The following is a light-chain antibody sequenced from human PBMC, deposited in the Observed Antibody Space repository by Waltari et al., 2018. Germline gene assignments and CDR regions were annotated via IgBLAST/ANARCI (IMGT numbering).Light chain of an antibody. V-gene: IGKV4-1*01. Sequence: DIVMNQAPDSLAVSLGERATIKCKCSQSLLHSSNNKNYLAWYQQKPGQPPELLFYWASTRESGVPDRFSGSWSGTEFTLTISSLQAEDVAVFYCQQYYSPPWTFGQGTKVEIK. CDR3: QQYYSPPWT. J-gene: IGKJ1*01. CDR2: WAS. CDR1: QSLLHSSNNKNY.